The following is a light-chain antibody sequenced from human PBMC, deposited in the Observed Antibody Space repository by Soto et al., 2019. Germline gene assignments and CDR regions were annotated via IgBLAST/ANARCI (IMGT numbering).Light chain of an antibody. V-gene: IGKV1-9*01. Sequence: DIQLTQSPSFLSASVGDRVTITCRASQAIRPYLAWYQQKPGTAPKLLIYAASTLQSGVPSRFSGSRSGTEFTLTISSLQPEDFATYYCQHLNGYPRTFGQGTKVEVK. J-gene: IGKJ1*01. CDR1: QAIRPY. CDR2: AAS. CDR3: QHLNGYPRT.